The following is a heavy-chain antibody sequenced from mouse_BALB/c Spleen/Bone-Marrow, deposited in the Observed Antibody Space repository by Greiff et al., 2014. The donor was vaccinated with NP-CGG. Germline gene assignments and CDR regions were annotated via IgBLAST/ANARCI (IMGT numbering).Heavy chain of an antibody. CDR3: SRDYGGTAWFAC. CDR1: GFNIKDTH. V-gene: IGHV14-3*02. D-gene: IGHD1-1*01. Sequence: EVKLVESGAELVKPGASVKLSCTASGFNIKDTHMHWVKQGPEQGLEWIGRIDPASGNTKYDPNFQGKATITADTSSNTAYLQLSSLTSEDTAVYYCSRDYGGTAWFACWGHGTLVTVSA. J-gene: IGHJ3*01. CDR2: IDPASGNT.